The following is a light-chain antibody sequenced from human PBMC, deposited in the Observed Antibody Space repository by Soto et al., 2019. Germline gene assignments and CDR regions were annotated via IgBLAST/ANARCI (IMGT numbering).Light chain of an antibody. CDR2: AAS. J-gene: IGKJ1*01. Sequence: AIRMTQSPSSFSASTGDRVTITCRASQGISSYLAWYQQKPGKAPKLLIYAASTLQSGVPSRFSGSGSGTDFTLTISCLQSEDFATYYCQQYDTRCTFGQGTKVEVK. CDR3: QQYDTRCT. V-gene: IGKV1-8*01. CDR1: QGISSY.